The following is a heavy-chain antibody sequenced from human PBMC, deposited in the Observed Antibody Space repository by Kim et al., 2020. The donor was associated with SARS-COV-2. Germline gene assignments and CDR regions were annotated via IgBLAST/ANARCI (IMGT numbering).Heavy chain of an antibody. Sequence: GGSLRLSCAASGFTFSSFGMHWVRQAPGKGLEWVSHIYYGGSCEYYGDSVKGRFTISRDNSKNTLYLQMNGLRVEDTAVYYCARDENEMDTNFSDCWGQGTLVTVSS. D-gene: IGHD1-1*01. J-gene: IGHJ4*02. CDR2: IYYGGSCE. V-gene: IGHV3-33*08. CDR1: GFTFSSFG. CDR3: ARDENEMDTNFSDC.